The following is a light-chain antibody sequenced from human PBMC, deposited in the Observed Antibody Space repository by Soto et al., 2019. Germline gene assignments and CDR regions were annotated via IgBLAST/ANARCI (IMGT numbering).Light chain of an antibody. CDR1: QSISTW. J-gene: IGKJ1*01. CDR3: QQYNTYWT. V-gene: IGKV1-5*03. Sequence: DIQMTQSPSTLSASEGDRVTITCRASQSISTWLAWYQQKAGKVPKLLIYKASSLESGVPSRFSGSGSGTEFTLTISSLEPDDFATYYCQQYNTYWTFGQGTKVEIK. CDR2: KAS.